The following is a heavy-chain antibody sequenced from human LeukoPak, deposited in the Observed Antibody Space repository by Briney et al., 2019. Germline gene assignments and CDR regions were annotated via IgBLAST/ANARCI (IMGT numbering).Heavy chain of an antibody. D-gene: IGHD3-22*01. Sequence: GGSLRLSCVASGFTFSTCPMHWVRQTPGKGLEYVASINNNGVKTYYVDSVKGRVTISRDNSKDTVFLQMDSLRPEDMAVYYCAREDYDSSGYPDYWGQGTLVTVSS. J-gene: IGHJ4*02. V-gene: IGHV3-64*02. CDR1: GFTFSTCP. CDR3: AREDYDSSGYPDY. CDR2: INNNGVKT.